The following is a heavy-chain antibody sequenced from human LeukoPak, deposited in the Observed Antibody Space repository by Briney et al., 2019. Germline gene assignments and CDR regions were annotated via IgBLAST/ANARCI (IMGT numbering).Heavy chain of an antibody. J-gene: IGHJ4*02. CDR1: GYTFTSYA. Sequence: GASVKVSCKASGYTFTSYAMHWVRQAPGQRLEWMGWINAGNGNTKYSQEFQGRVTITRDTSASTAYMELSSLRSDDTAVYYCARAPKVRSRSSSWSYWGQGTLVTVSS. D-gene: IGHD6-13*01. CDR3: ARAPKVRSRSSSWSY. CDR2: INAGNGNT. V-gene: IGHV1-3*01.